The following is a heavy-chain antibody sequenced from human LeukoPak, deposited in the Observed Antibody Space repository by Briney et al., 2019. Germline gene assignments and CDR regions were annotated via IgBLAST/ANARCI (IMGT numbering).Heavy chain of an antibody. CDR3: ARDRSLGIIDY. CDR2: IYYSGTT. Sequence: PSETLSLTCIVSGDSIGNYYWSWIRQPPGKGLEWIGCIYYSGTTKYNPSLKSRVTISVDASKNHFSLNLTSVTAADTAVYYCARDRSLGIIDYWGQGTLVTVSS. V-gene: IGHV4-59*01. CDR1: GDSIGNYY. D-gene: IGHD3-16*01. J-gene: IGHJ4*02.